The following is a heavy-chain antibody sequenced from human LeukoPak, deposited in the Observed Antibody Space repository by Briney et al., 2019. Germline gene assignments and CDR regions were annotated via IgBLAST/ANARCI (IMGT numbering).Heavy chain of an antibody. D-gene: IGHD4-11*01. CDR1: GYTFTGYY. J-gene: IGHJ6*03. Sequence: SVKVSCKASGYTFTGYYLHWVRQAPGQGLAWMGWMNPNSGNTGYAQKFQGRVTITRSTSISTAYMELSSLRSEDTAVYYCARGPLGYSNYGHTYYYYYYMDVWGKGTTVTVSS. CDR3: ARGPLGYSNYGHTYYYYYYMDV. CDR2: MNPNSGNT. V-gene: IGHV1-8*03.